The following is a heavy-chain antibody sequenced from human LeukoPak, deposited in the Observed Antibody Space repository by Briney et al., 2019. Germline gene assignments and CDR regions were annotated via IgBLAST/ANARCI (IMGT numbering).Heavy chain of an antibody. Sequence: XXGWXGRMPGKGXGWRGSNYPGYCDTRYTRAFQGGVTISAGKSISTAYLQWSSLKASDTAMYYCPVTGGDWFDLWGQGTLVTLSS. CDR1: X. V-gene: IGHV5-51*01. CDR2: NYPGYCDT. CDR3: PVTGGDWFDL. J-gene: IGHJ5*02. D-gene: IGHD3-16*01.